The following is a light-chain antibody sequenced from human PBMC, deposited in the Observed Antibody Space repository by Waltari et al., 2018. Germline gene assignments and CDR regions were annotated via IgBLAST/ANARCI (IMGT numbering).Light chain of an antibody. CDR1: KSLLHTNGYNY. V-gene: IGKV2-28*01. CDR3: KQALQSPKT. Sequence: DIAMTQSPLSRPVTPGEPSSISCRSSKSLLHTNGYNYLHWYLKKQEQSPQLLIYLGSKRAPGVPDRSSGSRSGTEVTLNITRREADDVGVYYCKQALQSPKTFGQGTKVDI. J-gene: IGKJ1*01. CDR2: LGS.